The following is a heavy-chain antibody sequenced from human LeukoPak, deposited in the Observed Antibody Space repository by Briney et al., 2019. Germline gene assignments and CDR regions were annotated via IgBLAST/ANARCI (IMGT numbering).Heavy chain of an antibody. J-gene: IGHJ3*02. CDR2: IRSKPHSYAT. Sequence: GGSLRLSCAASGFTFSGSAMHWVRQAAGKGLEWVGRIRSKPHSYATAYAASVKGRFTISRDDSKNMAYLQMNSLKTEDTAVYYCTRHGGRDYYDSTEDAFDIWAQGTMVTVSS. CDR1: GFTFSGSA. CDR3: TRHGGRDYYDSTEDAFDI. V-gene: IGHV3-73*01. D-gene: IGHD3-22*01.